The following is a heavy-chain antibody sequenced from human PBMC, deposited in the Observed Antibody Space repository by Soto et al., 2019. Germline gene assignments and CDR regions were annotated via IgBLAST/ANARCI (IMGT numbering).Heavy chain of an antibody. Sequence: PGGSLRLSCAASGFTFSSYSMNWVRQAPGKGLEWVSSISSSSSYIYYADSVKGRFTISRDNAKNSLYLQMNSLRAEDTAVYYCARLERDPTSPPVDYWGQGTLVTVSS. CDR2: ISSSSSYI. CDR3: ARLERDPTSPPVDY. V-gene: IGHV3-21*01. CDR1: GFTFSSYS. D-gene: IGHD1-1*01. J-gene: IGHJ4*02.